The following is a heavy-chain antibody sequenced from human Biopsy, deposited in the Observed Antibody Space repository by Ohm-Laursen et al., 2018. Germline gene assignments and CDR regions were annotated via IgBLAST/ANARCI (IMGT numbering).Heavy chain of an antibody. CDR1: GYTFTSYH. Sequence: ASVKVSCKASGYTFTSYHVHWVRRAPGQGLGWMGWINAKTGDTNYAQKFQGRVTMTRDTSISTAYVDLSSLRSDDTAAYYCTRGGYYYDSLAYYYWFDPWGQGTLVTVSS. D-gene: IGHD3-22*01. CDR3: TRGGYYYDSLAYYYWFDP. CDR2: INAKTGDT. V-gene: IGHV1-2*02. J-gene: IGHJ5*02.